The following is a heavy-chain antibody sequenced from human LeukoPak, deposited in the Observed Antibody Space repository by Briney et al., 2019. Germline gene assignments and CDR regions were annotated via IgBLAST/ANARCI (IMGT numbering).Heavy chain of an antibody. D-gene: IGHD6-13*01. V-gene: IGHV3-23*01. CDR3: STSPSFGSSWYQFNY. CDR2: ISGSGDAT. Sequence: GGSLRLSCAASGFTFSDYAMSWVRQAPEKGLEWVSAISGSGDATKYADSVKGRFTISRDNSRDTLYLQMNSLRAEDAAVYYCSTSPSFGSSWYQFNYWGQGTLVTVSS. CDR1: GFTFSDYA. J-gene: IGHJ4*02.